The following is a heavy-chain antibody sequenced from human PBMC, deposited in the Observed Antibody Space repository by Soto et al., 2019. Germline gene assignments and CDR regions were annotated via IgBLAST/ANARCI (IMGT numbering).Heavy chain of an antibody. D-gene: IGHD1-26*01. CDR3: AREPLKWYGMDV. Sequence: QVQLQESGPGLVKPSQTLSLTCTVSGGSISSGDYYWSWIRQSPGTGLEWIGYIFYTGSTYYNPALRSRLAISVDTSKNQFSLKLSSVTAADAAAYYCAREPLKWYGMDVWGQGTTVTVSS. CDR2: IFYTGST. J-gene: IGHJ6*02. CDR1: GGSISSGDYY. V-gene: IGHV4-30-4*01.